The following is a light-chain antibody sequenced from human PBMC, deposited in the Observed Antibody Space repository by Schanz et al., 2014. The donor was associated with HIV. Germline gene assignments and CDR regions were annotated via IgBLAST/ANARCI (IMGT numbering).Light chain of an antibody. J-gene: IGKJ4*01. CDR2: DTS. V-gene: IGKV3-11*01. CDR1: QSVSSY. CDR3: QQRGSWPLT. Sequence: EIVLTQSAATLSVSPGERVTLSCRASQSVSSYLAWYQQKPGQAPRLLIYDTSNRATGIPARFSGSGSGTDFTLTISGLEPEDFAVYYCQQRGSWPLTFGGGTKVEIE.